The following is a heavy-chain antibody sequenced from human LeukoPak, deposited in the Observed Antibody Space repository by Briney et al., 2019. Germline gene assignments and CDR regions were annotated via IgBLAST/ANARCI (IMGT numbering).Heavy chain of an antibody. D-gene: IGHD2-2*01. CDR1: GFTFSSYA. CDR3: AKKFRRGWAAAVIFDY. J-gene: IGHJ4*02. Sequence: PGGSLRLSCAASGFTFSSYAMSWVRQAPGKGLEWVSAISGSGGSTYYADSVKGRFTISRDNSKNTLYLQMNSLRAEDTAVYYCAKKFRRGWAAAVIFDYWGQGTLVTVSS. V-gene: IGHV3-23*01. CDR2: ISGSGGST.